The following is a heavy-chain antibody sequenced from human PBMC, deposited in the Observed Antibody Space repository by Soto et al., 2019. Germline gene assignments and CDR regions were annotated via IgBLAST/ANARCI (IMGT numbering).Heavy chain of an antibody. Sequence: SVKVSCKASGGTFSSYAISWVRQAPGQGLEWMGGIIPIFGTANYAQKFQGRVTITADESTSTAYMELSSLRSEDTAVYYCARREFGVVITSYYYYGMDVWGQGTTVTVSS. V-gene: IGHV1-69*13. D-gene: IGHD3-3*01. J-gene: IGHJ6*02. CDR1: GGTFSSYA. CDR2: IIPIFGTA. CDR3: ARREFGVVITSYYYYGMDV.